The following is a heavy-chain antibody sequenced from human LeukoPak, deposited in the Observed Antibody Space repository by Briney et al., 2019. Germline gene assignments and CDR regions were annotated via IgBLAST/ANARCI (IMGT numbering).Heavy chain of an antibody. D-gene: IGHD3-22*01. CDR3: ARDYYDSLRGDP. CDR1: GGSISSSSYY. CDR2: IYYSGST. V-gene: IGHV4-39*07. J-gene: IGHJ5*02. Sequence: TSSETLSLTCTVSGGSISSSSYYWGWIRQPPGKGLEWIGSIYYSGSTYYNPSLKSRVTISVDTSKNQFSLKLSSVTAADTAVYYCARDYYDSLRGDPWGQGTLVTVSS.